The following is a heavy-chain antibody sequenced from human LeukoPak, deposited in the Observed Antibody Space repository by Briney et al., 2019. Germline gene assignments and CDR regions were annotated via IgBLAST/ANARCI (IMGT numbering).Heavy chain of an antibody. CDR1: GFTFSSYG. J-gene: IGHJ4*02. V-gene: IGHV3-30*02. D-gene: IGHD1-1*01. Sequence: GGSLRLSCAASGFTFSSYGMHWVRQAPGKGLEWVAFIRYDGSNKYYADSVKGRFTISRDNSKNTLYLQMNSLRAEDTAVYYCARTGTTGTRTDYWGQGTLVTVSS. CDR2: IRYDGSNK. CDR3: ARTGTTGTRTDY.